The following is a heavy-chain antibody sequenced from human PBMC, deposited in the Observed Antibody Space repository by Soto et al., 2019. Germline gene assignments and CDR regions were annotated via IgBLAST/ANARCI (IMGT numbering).Heavy chain of an antibody. CDR1: GGTFSSYT. J-gene: IGHJ6*03. Sequence: QVQLVQSGAEVKKPGSSVKVSCKASGGTFSSYTISRVRQAPGQGLEWMGRIIPILGIANYAQKFQGRVTITADKSTSTAYMELSSLRSEDTAVYYCARVPYSSSYYYYYMDVWGKGTTVTVSS. CDR3: ARVPYSSSYYYYYMDV. D-gene: IGHD6-6*01. CDR2: IIPILGIA. V-gene: IGHV1-69*02.